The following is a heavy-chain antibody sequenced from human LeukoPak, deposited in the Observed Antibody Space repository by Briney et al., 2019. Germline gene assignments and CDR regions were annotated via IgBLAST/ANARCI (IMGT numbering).Heavy chain of an antibody. CDR1: GGSISSSSYY. D-gene: IGHD3-10*01. J-gene: IGHJ6*03. CDR3: ARDYYGSGSYLDYYYYYMDV. Sequence: SETLSLTCTVSGGSISSSSYYWGWIRQPAGKGLEWIGRIYTSGSTNYNPSLKSRVTMSVDTSKNQFSLKLSSVTAADTAVYYCARDYYGSGSYLDYYYYYMDVWGKGTTVTISS. V-gene: IGHV4-61*02. CDR2: IYTSGST.